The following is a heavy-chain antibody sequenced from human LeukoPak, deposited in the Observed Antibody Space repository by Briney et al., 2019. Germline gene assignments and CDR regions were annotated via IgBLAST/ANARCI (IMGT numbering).Heavy chain of an antibody. V-gene: IGHV3-66*01. D-gene: IGHD2-15*01. CDR2: IYSGGST. CDR3: ARDGGGIGYCTGGSCYANDAFDI. CDR1: GFTVSSNY. Sequence: GGSLRLSCAASGFTVSSNYMSWVRQAPGKGLEWVSVIYSGGSTYYADSVKGRFTISRDNSKNTLYLQMNSLRAEDTAVYYCARDGGGIGYCTGGSCYANDAFDIWGQGTMVTVSS. J-gene: IGHJ3*02.